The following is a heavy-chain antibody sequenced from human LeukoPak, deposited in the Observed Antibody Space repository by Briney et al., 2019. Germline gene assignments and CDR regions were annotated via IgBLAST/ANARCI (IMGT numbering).Heavy chain of an antibody. D-gene: IGHD3-10*01. CDR3: AKDGNYGSGTQRNFYFDY. Sequence: GGSLRLSCAASGFTFSSYAMNWVRQAPGKGLEWVSTISGSGGSTYYADSVKGRFTISRDNSKNTLSLQMNSLRAEDTAVYYCAKDGNYGSGTQRNFYFDYWGQGTLVTVSS. V-gene: IGHV3-23*01. J-gene: IGHJ4*02. CDR1: GFTFSSYA. CDR2: ISGSGGST.